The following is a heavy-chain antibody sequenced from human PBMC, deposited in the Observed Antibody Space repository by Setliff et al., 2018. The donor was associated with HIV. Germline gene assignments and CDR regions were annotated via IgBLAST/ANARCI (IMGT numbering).Heavy chain of an antibody. CDR1: GAFLNSIGDY. V-gene: IGHV4-31*11. D-gene: IGHD2-21*01. J-gene: IGHJ5*02. CDR3: ATMEGDHNIPDWVDP. Sequence: SETLSLTCGVSGAFLNSIGDYWGWIRQFPGKAPEWIGYIYYTGDIHYHPSLQSRLTLSRDTANNHLSLSLISVTAADTATYYCATMEGDHNIPDWVDPWGQGTLVTVS. CDR2: IYYTGDI.